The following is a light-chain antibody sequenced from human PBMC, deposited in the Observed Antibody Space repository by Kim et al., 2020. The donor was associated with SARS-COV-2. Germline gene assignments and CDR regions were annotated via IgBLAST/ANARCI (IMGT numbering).Light chain of an antibody. Sequence: SASVGDRVTITCRASQTFESWLAWYQQKPGKAPKLLIYDASSLESGVPSRFSGSRSGTEFTLTISSLQPDDFATYYCQQYNTYPSFGQGTRLEIK. V-gene: IGKV1-5*01. CDR2: DAS. J-gene: IGKJ5*01. CDR3: QQYNTYPS. CDR1: QTFESW.